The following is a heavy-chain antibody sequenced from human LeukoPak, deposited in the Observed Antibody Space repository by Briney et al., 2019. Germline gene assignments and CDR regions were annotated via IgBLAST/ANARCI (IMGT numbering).Heavy chain of an antibody. V-gene: IGHV3-53*01. J-gene: IGHJ4*02. D-gene: IGHD3/OR15-3a*01. CDR1: GFTVSSSY. Sequence: GGSLRLSCAASGFTVSSSYMNWVRHAPGKGLEWVSVIYSGGSTYYADSVKGRFTISRDNSKHTLYLQMNSLRAEDTAVYYCARGVTAVGRVFDYWGQGTLVTVSS. CDR3: ARGVTAVGRVFDY. CDR2: IYSGGST.